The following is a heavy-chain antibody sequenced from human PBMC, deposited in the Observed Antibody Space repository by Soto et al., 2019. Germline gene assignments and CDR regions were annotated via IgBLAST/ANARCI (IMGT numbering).Heavy chain of an antibody. CDR3: ARDLFRYGSGSYYNDYYYGMDV. D-gene: IGHD3-10*01. CDR2: ISYDGSNK. CDR1: GFTFSSYA. J-gene: IGHJ6*01. V-gene: IGHV3-30-3*01. Sequence: QVQLVESGGGVVQPGRSLRLSCAASGFTFSSYAMHWVRQAPGKGLEWVAVISYDGSNKYYADSVKGRFTISRDNSKNTLYLQMNSLRAEDTAVYYCARDLFRYGSGSYYNDYYYGMDVW.